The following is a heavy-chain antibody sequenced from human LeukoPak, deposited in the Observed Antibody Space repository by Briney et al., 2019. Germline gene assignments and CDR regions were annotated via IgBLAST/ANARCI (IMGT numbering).Heavy chain of an antibody. CDR1: GGSFSGYY. J-gene: IGHJ4*02. CDR3: ARMNSSGWRY. D-gene: IGHD6-19*01. CDR2: INHSGST. V-gene: IGHV4-34*01. Sequence: PSETLSLTCAVYGGSFSGYYWSWIRQPPGKGLEWIGEINHSGSTNYNPSLKSRVTISVDTSKNQFSLKLSSVTAADTAVYYCARMNSSGWRYWGQGTLVTVSS.